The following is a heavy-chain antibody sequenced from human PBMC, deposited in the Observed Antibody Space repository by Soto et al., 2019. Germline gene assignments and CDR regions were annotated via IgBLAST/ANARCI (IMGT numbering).Heavy chain of an antibody. CDR3: ARTPSGPDFDY. V-gene: IGHV4-34*01. CDR2: INHSGST. J-gene: IGHJ4*02. D-gene: IGHD3-10*01. Sequence: QVQLQQWGAGLLKPSETLSLTCAVYGGSFSGYYWSWIRQPPGQGLEWIGEINHSGSTNYNPSLKSRVTISVDTSKNQFSLKLSSVTAADTAVYYCARTPSGPDFDYWGQGTLVTVSS. CDR1: GGSFSGYY.